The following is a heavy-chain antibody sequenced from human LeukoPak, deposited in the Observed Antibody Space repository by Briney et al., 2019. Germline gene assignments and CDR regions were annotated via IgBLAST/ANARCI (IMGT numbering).Heavy chain of an antibody. CDR3: AREGGPYRPLDY. J-gene: IGHJ4*02. CDR1: GGSISNTNW. CDR2: GNLQGNT. V-gene: IGHV4-4*02. Sequence: SETLSLTCGVSGGSISNTNWWSWVRPPPGKGLEWIGEGNLQGNTNYNPSLKSRVAISVDKSENHISLKLTSVTAADTAVYYCAREGGPYRPLDYSGQGTLVTVAS.